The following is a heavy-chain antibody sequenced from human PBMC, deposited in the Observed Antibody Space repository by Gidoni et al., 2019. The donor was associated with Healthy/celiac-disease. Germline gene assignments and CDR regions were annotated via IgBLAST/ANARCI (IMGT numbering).Heavy chain of an antibody. V-gene: IGHV3-66*01. CDR3: ARPRGDYYYGMDV. Sequence: EVQLVESGGGLVQPGGSLRLSCAASGFTVSSNYMSWVRQAPGKGLEWVSVIYSGGSTYYADSVKGRFTIARDNSKNTLYLQMNSLRAEDTAVYYCARPRGDYYYGMDVWGQGTTVTVSS. CDR1: GFTVSSNY. CDR2: IYSGGST. D-gene: IGHD1-26*01. J-gene: IGHJ6*02.